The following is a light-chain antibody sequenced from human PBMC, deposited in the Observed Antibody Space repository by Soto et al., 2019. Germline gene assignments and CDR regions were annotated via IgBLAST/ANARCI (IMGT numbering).Light chain of an antibody. J-gene: IGKJ4*01. CDR3: QQYNNWPPLT. CDR2: GAS. Sequence: EIVMTQSPATLSVSPGERATLSCRASQSVSSNLAWYQQKPGQAPRLLISGASTRATGIPARFSGSGSGTEFTLTISSLQSEDVAVYYCQQYNNWPPLTFGGGTKVEIK. V-gene: IGKV3-15*01. CDR1: QSVSSN.